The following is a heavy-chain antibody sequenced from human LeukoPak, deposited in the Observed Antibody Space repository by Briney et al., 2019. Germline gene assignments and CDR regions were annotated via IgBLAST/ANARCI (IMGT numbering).Heavy chain of an antibody. CDR3: ARDRQDTAILS. CDR2: IYYSGST. CDR1: GGSISSSSYY. J-gene: IGHJ5*02. Sequence: SETLSLTCTVSGGSISSSSYYWGWIRQPPGKGLEWIGSIYYSGSTYYNPSLKSRVTISVDTSKNQFSLKLSSVTAADTAVYYCARDRQDTAILSWGQGTLATVSS. D-gene: IGHD5-18*01. V-gene: IGHV4-39*01.